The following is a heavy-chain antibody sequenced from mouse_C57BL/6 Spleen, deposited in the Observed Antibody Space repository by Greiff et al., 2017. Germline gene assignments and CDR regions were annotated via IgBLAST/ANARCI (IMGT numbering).Heavy chain of an antibody. V-gene: IGHV1-55*01. CDR3: ARRITTVVDSGFDY. CDR2: IYPGSGST. J-gene: IGHJ2*01. D-gene: IGHD1-1*01. Sequence: QVQLQQPGAELVKPGASVKMSCKASGYTFTSYWITWVKQRPGQGLEWIGDIYPGSGSTNYNEKFKSKATLTVDTSSSTAYMQLSSLTSEDSAVYYCARRITTVVDSGFDYWGQGTTLTVSS. CDR1: GYTFTSYW.